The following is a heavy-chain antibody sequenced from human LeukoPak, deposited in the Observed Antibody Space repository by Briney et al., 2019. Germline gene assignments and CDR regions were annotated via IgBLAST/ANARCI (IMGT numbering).Heavy chain of an antibody. J-gene: IGHJ4*02. Sequence: PGGSLRLSCAASGITFRTFWMSWVRQAPGKGLEWVANLKEDGSDKYYADSVKGRFTISRDNAKNSLFLQMNSLRVDDTAIYCCARDSAGYDYWGQGTLVTVSS. V-gene: IGHV3-7*01. CDR1: GITFRTFW. CDR3: ARDSAGYDY. CDR2: LKEDGSDK. D-gene: IGHD5-12*01.